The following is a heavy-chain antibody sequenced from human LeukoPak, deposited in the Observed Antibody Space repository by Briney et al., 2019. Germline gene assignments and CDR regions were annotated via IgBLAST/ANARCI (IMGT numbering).Heavy chain of an antibody. CDR2: INHSGST. V-gene: IGHV4-34*01. CDR1: GGSFSGYY. J-gene: IGHJ3*02. Sequence: PSETLSLTCAVYGGSFSGYYWSWIRQPPGKGLEWIGEINHSGSTNYNPSLKSRVSISVDTSKNQFSLKLSSVTAADTAVYYCARGQTTYYDFWSGGDAFDIWGQGTMVTVSS. D-gene: IGHD3-3*01. CDR3: ARGQTTYYDFWSGGDAFDI.